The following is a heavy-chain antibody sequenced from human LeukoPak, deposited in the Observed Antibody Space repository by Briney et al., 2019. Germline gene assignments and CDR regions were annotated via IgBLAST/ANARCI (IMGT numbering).Heavy chain of an antibody. V-gene: IGHV3-7*01. CDR2: IKQDGSEK. D-gene: IGHD6-13*01. CDR3: ARDLKPSIAAAGSGY. Sequence: GGSLRLSCAASGFTVSSNYMSWVRQAPGKGLEWVANIKQDGSEKYYVDSVKGRFTISRDNAKNSLYLQMNSLRAEDTAVYYCARDLKPSIAAAGSGYWGQGTLVTVSS. CDR1: GFTVSSNY. J-gene: IGHJ4*02.